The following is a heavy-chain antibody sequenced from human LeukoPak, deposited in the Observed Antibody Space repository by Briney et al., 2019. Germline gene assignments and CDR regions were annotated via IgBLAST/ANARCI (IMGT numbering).Heavy chain of an antibody. CDR1: GFTVSSNY. Sequence: GGSLRLSCAASGFTVSSNYMSWVRQAPGEGLEWVSLIYSGGDTYYADSVKGRFTVSRDNSKNTLYLQMDSLRAEDTALYYCATRYCSSGSCYRGAFDIWGQGTMVTVPS. D-gene: IGHD2-15*01. J-gene: IGHJ3*02. CDR2: IYSGGDT. CDR3: ATRYCSSGSCYRGAFDI. V-gene: IGHV3-66*02.